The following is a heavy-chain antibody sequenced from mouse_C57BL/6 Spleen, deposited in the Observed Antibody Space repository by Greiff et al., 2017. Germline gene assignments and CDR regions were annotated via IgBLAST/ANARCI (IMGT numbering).Heavy chain of an antibody. CDR3: ARWNYYGSNLDAMDY. CDR1: GYTFTDYN. D-gene: IGHD1-1*01. CDR2: INPNNGGT. J-gene: IGHJ4*01. V-gene: IGHV1-18*01. Sequence: EVQLQESGPELVKPGASVKIPCKASGYTFTDYNMDWVKQSHVKSLEWIGDINPNNGGTISKQKFKSKATLHVDKSSNTAYMELRCLTSEDTEVYYCARWNYYGSNLDAMDYWGQGTSVTVSS.